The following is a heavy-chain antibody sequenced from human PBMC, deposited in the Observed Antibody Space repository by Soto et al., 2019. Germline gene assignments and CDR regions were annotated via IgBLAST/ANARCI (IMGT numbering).Heavy chain of an antibody. CDR3: ATFQTVAGTPAY. CDR2: FDPEDGET. V-gene: IGHV1-24*01. CDR1: GYTLTELS. D-gene: IGHD6-19*01. Sequence: ASVKVSCKVSGYTLTELSMHWVRQAPGKGLEWMGGFDPEDGETIYAQKFQGRVTMTEDTSTDTAYMELSSLRSENTAVYYCATFQTVAGTPAYWGQGTLVTVSS. J-gene: IGHJ4*02.